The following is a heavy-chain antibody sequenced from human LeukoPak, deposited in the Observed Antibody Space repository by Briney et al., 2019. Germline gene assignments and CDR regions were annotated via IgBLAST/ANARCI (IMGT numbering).Heavy chain of an antibody. CDR3: ASEYYYDSTRLFGY. CDR1: GFTVSSNY. J-gene: IGHJ4*02. D-gene: IGHD3-22*01. CDR2: IYSGGST. Sequence: GGSLGLSCAASGFTVSSNYMSWVRQAPGKGLEWVSVIYSGGSTYYADSVKGRFTISRDNSKNTLYLQMNSLRAEDTAVYYCASEYYYDSTRLFGYWGQGTLVTVSS. V-gene: IGHV3-66*02.